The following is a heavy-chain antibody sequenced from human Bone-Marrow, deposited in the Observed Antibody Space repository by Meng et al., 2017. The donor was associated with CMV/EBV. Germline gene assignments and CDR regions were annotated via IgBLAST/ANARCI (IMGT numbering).Heavy chain of an antibody. V-gene: IGHV3-74*01. CDR2: INSDGSST. D-gene: IGHD1-26*01. CDR1: GCTFSSYW. Sequence: GEALKICSASAGCTFSSYWMHWVRQAPGKGLVWVSRINSDGSSTSYADSVKGRFTISRDNAKNSLYLQMTTLRAEDKAVYYCARDLESYFQAGELDCWGQGTRVTVSS. J-gene: IGHJ4*02. CDR3: ARDLESYFQAGELDC.